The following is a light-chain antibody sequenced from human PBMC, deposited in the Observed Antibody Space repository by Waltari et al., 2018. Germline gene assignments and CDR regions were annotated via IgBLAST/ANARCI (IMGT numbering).Light chain of an antibody. CDR3: SSQTLDGLVL. CDR2: DVT. J-gene: IGLJ2*01. Sequence: QSALTQPASVSGSPGQSITISCSGLGSAAGASESVSWHQHDPSNAPQVIIYDVTHRPSVVSDRFSASKSANTASLTISRLQPEDEADYYCSSQTLDGLVLFGGGTRLTVL. CDR1: GSAAGASES. V-gene: IGLV2-14*03.